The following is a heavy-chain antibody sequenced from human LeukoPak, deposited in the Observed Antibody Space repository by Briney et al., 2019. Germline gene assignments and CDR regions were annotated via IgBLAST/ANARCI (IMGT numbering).Heavy chain of an antibody. V-gene: IGHV3-20*04. D-gene: IGHD3-22*01. Sequence: GGSLRLSCAASGFTFSSYAMNWVRQAPGKGLEWVSGINWNGGSTGYADSVKGRFTISRDNAKNSLYLQMNSLRAEDTALYYCARVGGAVVITYFDYWGQGTLVTVSS. CDR2: INWNGGST. J-gene: IGHJ4*02. CDR3: ARVGGAVVITYFDY. CDR1: GFTFSSYA.